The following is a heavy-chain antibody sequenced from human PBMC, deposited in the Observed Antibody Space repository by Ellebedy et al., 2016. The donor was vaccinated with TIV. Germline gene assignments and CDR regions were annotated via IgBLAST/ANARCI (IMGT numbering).Heavy chain of an antibody. Sequence: MPSETLSLTCSVSSVSISSVDYYWSWIRQHPGKGLEWIGYIYYSGSTSYNPSLKSRVTISLDTSKNQFSLKVSSVTAADTAVYYCACGGHYYGYWGQGTLVTVSS. CDR3: ACGGHYYGY. V-gene: IGHV4-31*03. J-gene: IGHJ4*02. CDR1: SVSISSVDYY. CDR2: IYYSGST. D-gene: IGHD3-10*01.